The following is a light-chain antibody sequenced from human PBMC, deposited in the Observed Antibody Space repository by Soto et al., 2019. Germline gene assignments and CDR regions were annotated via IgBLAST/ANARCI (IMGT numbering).Light chain of an antibody. J-gene: IGKJ3*01. CDR1: QSLLHSNVYNY. CDR2: AAS. Sequence: DIVMTQSPLSLPVTPGEPSSISCRSSQSLLHSNVYNYLDWYLQKPGKAPKLLIYAASTLQSGVTSRFSGSGSGTEFTLTISSLQPEDFATYCQQLNCHPRTFGPGTKVDI. CDR3: QLNCHPRT. V-gene: IGKV2-28*01.